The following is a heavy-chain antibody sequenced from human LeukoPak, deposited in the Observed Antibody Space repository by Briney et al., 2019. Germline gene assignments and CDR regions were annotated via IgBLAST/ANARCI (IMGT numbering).Heavy chain of an antibody. Sequence: PGGSLRLSCAASGFTFDDYAMHWVRQAPGKSLEWVSGISWNSGSIGYADSVKGRFTISRDNAKNSLYLQMNSLRAEDTALYYCAKPPYVLRYFDSLEVYFDYWGQGTLVTVSS. J-gene: IGHJ4*02. CDR2: ISWNSGSI. CDR1: GFTFDDYA. V-gene: IGHV3-9*01. D-gene: IGHD3-9*01. CDR3: AKPPYVLRYFDSLEVYFDY.